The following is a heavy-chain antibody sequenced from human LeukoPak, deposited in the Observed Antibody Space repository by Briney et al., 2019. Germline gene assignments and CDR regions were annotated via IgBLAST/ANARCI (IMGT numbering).Heavy chain of an antibody. Sequence: TGGSLRLSCAASGFPFSSYSMNWVRQAPGKGLEWVSYISSSSSTIYYADSVKGRFTISRDNAKNSLYLQMNSLRAEDTAVYYCAREGDGYNYGLDYWGQGTLVTVSS. CDR1: GFPFSSYS. CDR3: AREGDGYNYGLDY. CDR2: ISSSSSTI. J-gene: IGHJ4*02. D-gene: IGHD5-24*01. V-gene: IGHV3-48*01.